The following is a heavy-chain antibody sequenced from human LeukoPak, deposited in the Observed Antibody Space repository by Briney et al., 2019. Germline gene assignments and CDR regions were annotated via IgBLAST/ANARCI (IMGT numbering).Heavy chain of an antibody. CDR1: GFIFSRYG. V-gene: IGHV3-23*01. J-gene: IGHJ4*02. CDR3: ARALEGWLQVLDY. D-gene: IGHD5-24*01. CDR2: INGSGRST. Sequence: GGSLRLSCAASGFIFSRYGMSWVRQAPGKGLQWVSGINGSGRSTYYADSVKGRFTISRDNSKNTLFVEMHSLRVEDTAVYYCARALEGWLQVLDYWGRGTQVTVPS.